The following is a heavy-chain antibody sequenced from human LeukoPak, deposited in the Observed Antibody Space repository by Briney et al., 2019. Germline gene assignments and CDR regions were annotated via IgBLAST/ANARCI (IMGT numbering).Heavy chain of an antibody. Sequence: GGSLRLSCAASGFTFSNYAMNWVRQAPGKGLEWVSSLSDSGSSTYYAESVKGRFTIYRDNSKNMLYLQMNSLRADDTAVYYCAKGSVPVVAMNAFEIWGQGTMVTVSS. CDR1: GFTFSNYA. D-gene: IGHD2-2*01. V-gene: IGHV3-23*01. J-gene: IGHJ3*02. CDR3: AKGSVPVVAMNAFEI. CDR2: LSDSGSST.